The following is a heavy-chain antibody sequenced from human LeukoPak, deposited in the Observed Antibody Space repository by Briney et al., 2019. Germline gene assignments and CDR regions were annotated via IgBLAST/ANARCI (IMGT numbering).Heavy chain of an antibody. J-gene: IGHJ4*02. CDR1: GFTFSSYS. D-gene: IGHD3-3*01. V-gene: IGHV3-48*01. Sequence: RGSLRLSCAASGFTFSSYSMNWVRQAPGKGLEWVSYISSSSSTIYYADSVKGRFTISRDNAKNSLYLQMNGLRAEDTAVYYCARDYDFWSGGYFDYWGQGTLVTVSS. CDR2: ISSSSSTI. CDR3: ARDYDFWSGGYFDY.